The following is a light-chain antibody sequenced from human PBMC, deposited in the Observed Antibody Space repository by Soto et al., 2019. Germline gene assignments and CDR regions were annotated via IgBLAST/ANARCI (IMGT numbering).Light chain of an antibody. Sequence: QSVLTQPHSVSGSPGQAVAISCSGTSSDVGGYNYVSWYQQHPGKAPKLIIFDVNKRPSGVPDRFSGSKSGSTASLTISRLQAEDEADYYCCSYGGSFYVVGTGTKVTVL. CDR2: DVN. V-gene: IGLV2-11*01. J-gene: IGLJ1*01. CDR3: CSYGGSFYV. CDR1: SSDVGGYNY.